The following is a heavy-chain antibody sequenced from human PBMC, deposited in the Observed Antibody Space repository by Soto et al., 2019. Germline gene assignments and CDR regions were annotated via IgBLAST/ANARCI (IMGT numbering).Heavy chain of an antibody. J-gene: IGHJ4*02. CDR2: VYHSGNP. Sequence: QLQLQESGSGLVKPSQTLSLTCAVSGGSISSGGYSWSWIRQPPGKGLEWIGYVYHSGNPYYNPSLKGRVTISLDRSKNQFSLELGSVTAADTAVYYCARLALVTRIFDHWGQGTLVTVSS. V-gene: IGHV4-30-2*01. D-gene: IGHD2-21*02. CDR1: GGSISSGGYS. CDR3: ARLALVTRIFDH.